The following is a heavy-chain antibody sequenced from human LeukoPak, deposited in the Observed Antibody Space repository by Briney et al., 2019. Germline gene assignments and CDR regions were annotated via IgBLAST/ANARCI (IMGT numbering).Heavy chain of an antibody. CDR3: ARGKGFDYYGSEKLDV. CDR1: GGSISSSSYY. D-gene: IGHD3-10*01. CDR2: IYYSGST. V-gene: IGHV4-39*07. Sequence: SETLSLTCTVSGGSISSSSYYWGWIRQPPGKGLEWIGSIYYSGSTYYNPSLKSRVTISVDTSKNQFSLKLSSVTAADTAVYYCARGKGFDYYGSEKLDVWGQGTTVTVSS. J-gene: IGHJ6*02.